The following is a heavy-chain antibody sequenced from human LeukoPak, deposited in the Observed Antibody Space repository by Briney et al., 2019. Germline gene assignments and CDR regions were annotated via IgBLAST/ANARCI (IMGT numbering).Heavy chain of an antibody. J-gene: IGHJ4*02. CDR2: ISTYNGNT. CDR1: GYTFTKYG. Sequence: ASVKVSCKASGYTFTKYGITWVRQAPGQGLEWMGWISTYNGNTNYAQKLQGRVTMTTDTSTSTAYMELRSLISDDAAVYYCARDRPWFGELLPHFDYWGQGTLVTVSS. V-gene: IGHV1-18*01. CDR3: ARDRPWFGELLPHFDY. D-gene: IGHD3-10*01.